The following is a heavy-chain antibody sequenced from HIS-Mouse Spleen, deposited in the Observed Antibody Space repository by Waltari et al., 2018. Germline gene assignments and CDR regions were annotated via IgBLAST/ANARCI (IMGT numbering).Heavy chain of an antibody. CDR3: ARRHLPGAFDI. CDR1: GGSISSYY. V-gene: IGHV4-59*08. CDR2: IYYSGST. Sequence: QVQLQESGPGLVKPSETLSLTCTVSGGSISSYYWSWIWQPPGKGLEWIGYIYYSGSTNYNPTLKSRVTISVETSKNQFSLKLSSVTAADTAVYYCARRHLPGAFDIWGQGTMVTVSS. J-gene: IGHJ3*02.